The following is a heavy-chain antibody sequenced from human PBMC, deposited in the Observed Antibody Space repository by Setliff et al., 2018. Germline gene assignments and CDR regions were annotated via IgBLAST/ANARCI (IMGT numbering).Heavy chain of an antibody. CDR2: ISNSGGVK. D-gene: IGHD2-15*01. CDR3: ARTCSGSGCYAGLES. V-gene: IGHV3-48*01. CDR1: GFTFNTHA. J-gene: IGHJ4*02. Sequence: PGGSLRLSCAASGFTFNTHAMNWVRQAPGKGLEWVSYISNSGGVKYYTDSVKGRFTFSRDNSKNTLYLQMNSLRPEDTAVYYCARTCSGSGCYAGLESWGQGTPVTVSS.